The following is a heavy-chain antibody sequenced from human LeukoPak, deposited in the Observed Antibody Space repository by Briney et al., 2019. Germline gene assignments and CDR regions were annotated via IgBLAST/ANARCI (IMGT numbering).Heavy chain of an antibody. V-gene: IGHV3-23*01. Sequence: PGGSLTLSCAASGFTFNYYPLAWGRQAPGKGLAWGASISGGGGATFSGDSVKGRFTVARDNSRNTVSLEIDSLRAEDTALYYCARGASCNFNKCNSFDFWGQGTMLTVSS. CDR2: ISGGGGAT. D-gene: IGHD2/OR15-2a*01. CDR1: GFTFNYYP. CDR3: ARGASCNFNKCNSFDF. J-gene: IGHJ3*01.